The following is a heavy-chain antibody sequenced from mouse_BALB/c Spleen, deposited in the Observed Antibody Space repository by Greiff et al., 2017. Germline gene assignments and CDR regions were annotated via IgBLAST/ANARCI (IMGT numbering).Heavy chain of an antibody. D-gene: IGHD2-2*01. J-gene: IGHJ3*01. CDR3: ARDREGYDAWFAY. V-gene: IGHV2-9*02. CDR1: GFSLTSYG. CDR2: IWAGGST. Sequence: VHLVESGPGLVAPSQSLSITCTVSGFSLTSYGVHWVRQPPGKGLEWLGVIWAGGSTNYNSALMSRLSISKDNSKSQVFLKMNSLQTDDTAMYYCARDREGYDAWFAYWGQGTLVTVSA.